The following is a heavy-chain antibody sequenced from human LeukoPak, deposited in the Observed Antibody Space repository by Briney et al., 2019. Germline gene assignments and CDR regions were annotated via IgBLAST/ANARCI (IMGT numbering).Heavy chain of an antibody. J-gene: IGHJ6*03. V-gene: IGHV1-8*03. Sequence: ASVKVSCTASGYTFTSYDINWVRQATGQGLEWMGWMNPNSGNTGYAQKFQGRVTITRNTSISTAYMELSSLRSEDTAVYYCARRYYDFWSGYPVNYYYYMDVWGKGTTVTVSS. CDR3: ARRYYDFWSGYPVNYYYYMDV. CDR1: GYTFTSYD. D-gene: IGHD3-3*01. CDR2: MNPNSGNT.